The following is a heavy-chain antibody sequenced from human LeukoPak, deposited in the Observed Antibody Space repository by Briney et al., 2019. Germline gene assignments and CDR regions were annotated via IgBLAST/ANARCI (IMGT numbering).Heavy chain of an antibody. J-gene: IGHJ4*02. D-gene: IGHD2-21*02. CDR3: AKDFVVVPGNVNYFDY. CDR1: GFPLSSYA. Sequence: GGSLRLSCAASGFPLSSYAMSWVRQAAGKGLEGVLSISGSGHNTYYAASVRGLFTVSRDNTKNTLYVQMTSLRAEDAAVYYCAKDFVVVPGNVNYFDYWGQGTLVTVSS. V-gene: IGHV3-23*01. CDR2: ISGSGHNT.